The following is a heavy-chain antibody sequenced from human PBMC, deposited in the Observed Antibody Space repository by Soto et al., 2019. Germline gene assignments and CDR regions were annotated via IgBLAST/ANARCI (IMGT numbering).Heavy chain of an antibody. D-gene: IGHD2-2*02. CDR2: ISPTGST. V-gene: IGHV4-61*01. CDR3: ASVTRTCISTSCYRYYYGMDV. Sequence: SETLSLTCTVSGGSVSGGSYYWSWIRQPPGKGLEWIGYISPTGSTNYNPSLKSRITISVDTSKNQFSLKLSSVTAADTAVYYCASVTRTCISTSCYRYYYGMDVWGQGTTVTVSS. J-gene: IGHJ6*02. CDR1: GGSVSGGSYY.